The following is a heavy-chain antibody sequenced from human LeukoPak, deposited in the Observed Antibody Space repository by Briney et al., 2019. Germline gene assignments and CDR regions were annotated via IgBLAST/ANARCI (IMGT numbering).Heavy chain of an antibody. J-gene: IGHJ4*02. CDR1: GYTFTSFD. CDR3: ARGPPNWGMVGY. D-gene: IGHD2-15*01. CDR2: MKSNKGHT. Sequence: EASVKVSCKASGYTFTSFDFNWVRQAAGQGLEWMGWMKSNKGHTGYAQKFQGRVTMTRDTSISTAYMELSSLTFEDTAVYYCARGPPNWGMVGYWGQGTLVTVSS. V-gene: IGHV1-8*01.